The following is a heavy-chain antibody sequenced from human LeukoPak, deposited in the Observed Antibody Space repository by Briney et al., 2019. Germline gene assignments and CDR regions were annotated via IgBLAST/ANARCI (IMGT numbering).Heavy chain of an antibody. CDR1: GFTFSNAW. CDR3: TTGATMIVVKEVDY. D-gene: IGHD3-22*01. V-gene: IGHV3-15*01. Sequence: GGSLRLSCAASGFTFSNAWMSWVRQAPGKGLEWVGRIKSKTDGGTTDYAAPVKGRFTISRDDSKNTLYLQMNSLKTEDTAVYYCTTGATMIVVKEVDYWGQGTLVTVSS. CDR2: IKSKTDGGTT. J-gene: IGHJ4*02.